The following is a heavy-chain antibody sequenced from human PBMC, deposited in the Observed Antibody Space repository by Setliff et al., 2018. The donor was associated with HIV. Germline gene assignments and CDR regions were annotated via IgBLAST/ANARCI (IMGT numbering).Heavy chain of an antibody. Sequence: GASVKVSCKASGYTFNSYGINWVRQAPGQGLEWMGWINSYNGNTKFAQKFQDRVTMTTDTSTGTAHLELRSLRSDDTAVYYCARGLYEFVHWGQGTLVTVSS. V-gene: IGHV1-18*01. CDR2: INSYNGNT. CDR1: GYTFNSYG. D-gene: IGHD5-12*01. J-gene: IGHJ5*02. CDR3: ARGLYEFVH.